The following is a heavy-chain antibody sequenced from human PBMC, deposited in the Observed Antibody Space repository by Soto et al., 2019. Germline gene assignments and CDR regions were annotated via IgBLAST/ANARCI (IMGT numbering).Heavy chain of an antibody. D-gene: IGHD1-1*01. CDR3: ARGRYGDY. CDR2: ISAHNGNT. V-gene: IGHV1-18*01. Sequence: QVHLVQSGAEVKKPGASVKVSCKASGYTFTSYGITWVRQAPGQGLEWMGWISAHNGNTDYAQKLQGRVIVTRDTSTRTAYMALRSLRSDDTAGYYCARGRYGDYWGQGALVTVSS. CDR1: GYTFTSYG. J-gene: IGHJ4*02.